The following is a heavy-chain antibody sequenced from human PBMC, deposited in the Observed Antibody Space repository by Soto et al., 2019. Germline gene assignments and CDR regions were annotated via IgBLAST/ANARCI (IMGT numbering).Heavy chain of an antibody. CDR2: IYSGGST. Sequence: EVQLVESGGGLVQPGGSLRLSCAASGFTVSSNYMSWVRQAPGKGLEWVSVIYSGGSTYYADSVKGRFTISRDNSKNTLYLQMNSLRAEDTAVYYCARSRYSSSSSDSFDFWGQGTMVTVSS. J-gene: IGHJ3*01. CDR1: GFTVSSNY. CDR3: ARSRYSSSSSDSFDF. D-gene: IGHD6-6*01. V-gene: IGHV3-66*01.